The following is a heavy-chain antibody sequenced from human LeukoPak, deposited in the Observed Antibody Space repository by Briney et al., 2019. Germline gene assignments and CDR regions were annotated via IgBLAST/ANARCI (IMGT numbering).Heavy chain of an antibody. CDR1: GFTVSSNY. D-gene: IGHD5-12*01. J-gene: IGHJ4*02. CDR3: ARVATKFFDY. CDR2: IYSGGST. V-gene: IGHV3-53*01. Sequence: GGSLRLSCAASGFTVSSNYMSWVRQAPGKGLEWVSVIYSGGSTYYADSVKGRFTISRDNAKNSLYLQMNSLRAEDTAVYYCARVATKFFDYWGQGTLVTVSS.